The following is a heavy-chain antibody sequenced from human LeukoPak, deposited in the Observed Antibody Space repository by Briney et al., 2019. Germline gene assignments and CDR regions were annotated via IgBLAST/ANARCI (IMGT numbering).Heavy chain of an antibody. V-gene: IGHV1-69*05. D-gene: IGHD6-13*01. J-gene: IGHJ4*02. Sequence: ASVKVSCKASGGTFSSYAISWVRQAPGQGLEWMGRIIPIFGTANYAQKFQGRVTITTDESTSTAYMELSSLRSEDTAVYYCARDWGYSPIQWGQGTLVTVSS. CDR1: GGTFSSYA. CDR2: IIPIFGTA. CDR3: ARDWGYSPIQ.